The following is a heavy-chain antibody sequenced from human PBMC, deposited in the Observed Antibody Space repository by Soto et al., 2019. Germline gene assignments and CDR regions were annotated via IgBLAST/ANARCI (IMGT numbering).Heavy chain of an antibody. V-gene: IGHV1-3*01. CDR2: INAGNGDT. CDR1: GYTFTSYA. Sequence: GASVNVSCKASGYTFTSYAMHWVRQAPGQRLEWMGWINAGNGDTKYSQKFQGRVTITRDTSASTAYMELSSLRSEDTAVYYCARVDCSGGSCSGWDYWGQGTLVTVSS. CDR3: ARVDCSGGSCSGWDY. J-gene: IGHJ4*02. D-gene: IGHD2-15*01.